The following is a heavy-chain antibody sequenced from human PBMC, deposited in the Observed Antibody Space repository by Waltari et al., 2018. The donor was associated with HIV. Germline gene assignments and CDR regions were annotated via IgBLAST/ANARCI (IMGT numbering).Heavy chain of an antibody. J-gene: IGHJ4*02. CDR2: IIPILGAP. CDR3: VNFVGLGDFDS. CDR1: GGIFSQASGATFTTHS. V-gene: IGHV1-69*08. Sequence: QVQLVQSGPELKKPGSSVKVSCKASGGIFSQASGATFTTHSFSWVRQAPGQGLQWMGGIIPILGAPHFAQKFQDRLTITADKVTTTVYMELTSLRSEDTAVYYCVNFVGLGDFDSWGQGTQVIVSS. D-gene: IGHD1-26*01.